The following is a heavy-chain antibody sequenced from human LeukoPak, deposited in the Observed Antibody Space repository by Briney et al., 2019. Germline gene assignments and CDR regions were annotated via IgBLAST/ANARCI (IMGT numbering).Heavy chain of an antibody. J-gene: IGHJ6*03. CDR3: ARTMNYYYYMDV. D-gene: IGHD3-3*01. CDR2: IYYSGST. V-gene: IGHV4-59*11. Sequence: PSETLSLTCTVSGGSISSHYWGWIRQPPGKGLEWIGYIYYSGSTNYNPSLKSRVTISVDTSKNQFSLKLSSVTAADTAVYYCARTMNYYYYMDVWGKGTTVTVSS. CDR1: GGSISSHY.